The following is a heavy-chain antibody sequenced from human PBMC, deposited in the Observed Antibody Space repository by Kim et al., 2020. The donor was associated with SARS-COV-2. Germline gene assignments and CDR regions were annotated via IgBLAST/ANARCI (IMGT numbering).Heavy chain of an antibody. J-gene: IGHJ4*02. V-gene: IGHV4-31*03. CDR1: GGSISSGGYY. Sequence: SETLSLTCTVSGGSISSGGYYWSWIRQHPGKGLEWIGYIYYSGSTYYNPSLKSRVTISVDTSKNQVSLKLSSVTAADTAVYYCARARITMIVVVKYFDYWGQGTLVTVSS. D-gene: IGHD3-22*01. CDR3: ARARITMIVVVKYFDY. CDR2: IYYSGST.